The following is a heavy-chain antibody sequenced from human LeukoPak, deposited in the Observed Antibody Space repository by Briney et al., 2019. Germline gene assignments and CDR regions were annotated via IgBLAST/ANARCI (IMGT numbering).Heavy chain of an antibody. V-gene: IGHV4-59*08. CDR1: NGSISGYY. D-gene: IGHD2-21*02. CDR2: IFYSGTT. CDR3: ARHGRRVTSSWFDP. Sequence: SETLSLTCTVSNGSISGYYWSWIRQPPGRGLEWIGYIFYSGTTNYNPSLKSRVTISVDTSKNQFSLRLSSVTAADTAAYYCARHGRRVTSSWFDPWGQGTLVTVSS. J-gene: IGHJ5*02.